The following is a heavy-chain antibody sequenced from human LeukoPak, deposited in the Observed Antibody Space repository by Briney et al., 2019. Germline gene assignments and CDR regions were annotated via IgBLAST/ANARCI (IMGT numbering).Heavy chain of an antibody. CDR1: GYTFTSYD. D-gene: IGHD3-22*01. J-gene: IGHJ6*02. V-gene: IGHV1-8*01. Sequence: EASVNVSCKASGYTFTSYDINWVRQATGQGLEWMGWMNPNSGNTGYAQKFQGRLTMTRNTSISTAYMELSSLRSEDTAVYYCASLPGITMIDPYYYYGMDVWGQGTTVTVSS. CDR2: MNPNSGNT. CDR3: ASLPGITMIDPYYYYGMDV.